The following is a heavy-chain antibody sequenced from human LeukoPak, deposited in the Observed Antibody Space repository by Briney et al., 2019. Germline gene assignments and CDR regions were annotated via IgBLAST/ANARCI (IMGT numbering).Heavy chain of an antibody. D-gene: IGHD1-1*01. CDR1: GRSFSGYY. J-gene: IGHJ6*02. Sequence: SETLSLTCAVYGRSFSGYYWSWIRQPPGKGLEWIGEINHSGSTNYNPSLKSRVTISVDTSKNQFSLKLSSVTAADTAVYYCARVIRGWKRYYYYYGMDVWGQGTTVTVSS. V-gene: IGHV4-34*01. CDR2: INHSGST. CDR3: ARVIRGWKRYYYYYGMDV.